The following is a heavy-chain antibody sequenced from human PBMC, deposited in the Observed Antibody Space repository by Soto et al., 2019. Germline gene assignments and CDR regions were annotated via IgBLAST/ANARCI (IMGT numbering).Heavy chain of an antibody. CDR1: GFSLSTSGMC. D-gene: IGHD6-13*01. CDR2: IDWDDDK. J-gene: IGHJ6*02. V-gene: IGHV2-70*01. Sequence: SGPTLVNPTQTLTLTCTFSGFSLSTSGMCVSWIRQPPGKALEWLALIDWDDDKYYSTSLKTRLTISKDTPKNQVVLTMTNMDPVDTATYYCARAVAAAGTYYYYGMDVWGQGTTVTVSS. CDR3: ARAVAAAGTYYYYGMDV.